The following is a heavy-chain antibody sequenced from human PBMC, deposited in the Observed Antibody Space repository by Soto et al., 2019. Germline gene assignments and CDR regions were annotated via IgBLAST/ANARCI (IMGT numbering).Heavy chain of an antibody. D-gene: IGHD6-13*01. J-gene: IGHJ4*02. V-gene: IGHV1-18*01. Sequence: SGKVSCKAYVYKVTYYGISWVLQAPGQGLEWMGWISAYNGNINYAQKFRGRVTMTTDTSTSSAYLEVRSLRSDDTAVYYCARSGSSWNLREFDSWGQGTLVTVSS. CDR3: ARSGSSWNLREFDS. CDR1: VYKVTYYG. CDR2: ISAYNGNI.